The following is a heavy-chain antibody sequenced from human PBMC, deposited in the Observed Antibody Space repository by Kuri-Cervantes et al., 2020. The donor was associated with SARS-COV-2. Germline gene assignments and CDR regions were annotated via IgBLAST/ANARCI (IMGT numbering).Heavy chain of an antibody. CDR3: ARDMGDRLLWFGELLY. CDR2: IIPIFGTA. J-gene: IGHJ4*02. D-gene: IGHD3-10*01. CDR1: GGTFSSYA. V-gene: IGHV1-69*13. Sequence: SVKVSCKASGGTFSSYAISWVRQAPGQGLEWMGGIIPIFGTANYAQKFQGRVTITADESTSTAYMELRSLRSDDTAVYYCARDMGDRLLWFGELLYWGQGTLVTVSS.